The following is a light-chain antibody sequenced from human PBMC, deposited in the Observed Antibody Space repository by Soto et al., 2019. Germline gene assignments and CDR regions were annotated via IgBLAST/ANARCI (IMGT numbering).Light chain of an antibody. V-gene: IGKV3-20*01. CDR2: GAS. CDR1: QSVSSSY. Sequence: EIVLTQSPGTLSLSPGARATLSCRASQSVSSSYLAWYQQKPGQAPRLLIYGASSRATGIPDRFSGSGSGTDFTLTISRLEPEDVAVYYCQQDGSSPPYTFGQGTKLEIK. CDR3: QQDGSSPPYT. J-gene: IGKJ2*01.